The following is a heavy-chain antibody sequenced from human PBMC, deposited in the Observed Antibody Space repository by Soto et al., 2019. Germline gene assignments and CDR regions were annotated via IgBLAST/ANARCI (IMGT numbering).Heavy chain of an antibody. J-gene: IGHJ4*02. CDR1: GYTFTTYA. CDR3: TSEDVATGLV. D-gene: IGHD5-12*01. CDR2: INADNGDT. Sequence: ASVKVSCKASGYTFTTYAIHWVRQAPGQSPEWMGWINADNGDTKYSQKFQGRVTITRDTSASTAYMALSSLRSDDTAVYYCTSEDVATGLVWGPGSLVTVSS. V-gene: IGHV1-3*01.